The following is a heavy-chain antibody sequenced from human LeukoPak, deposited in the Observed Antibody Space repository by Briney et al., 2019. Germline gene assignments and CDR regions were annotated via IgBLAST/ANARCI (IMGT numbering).Heavy chain of an antibody. CDR3: AKLKPVEPDRGGAFDV. CDR2: VSDSANRA. Sequence: GGSLRLSCAASGFTFSTYPMTWVRQAPGKGLEWVAAVSDSANRAHYADSVKGRFTISRDNFKNMLYLQMNSLRAEDTAIYYCAKLKPVEPDRGGAFDVWGQGTMVTVSS. CDR1: GFTFSTYP. V-gene: IGHV3-23*01. D-gene: IGHD1-1*01. J-gene: IGHJ3*01.